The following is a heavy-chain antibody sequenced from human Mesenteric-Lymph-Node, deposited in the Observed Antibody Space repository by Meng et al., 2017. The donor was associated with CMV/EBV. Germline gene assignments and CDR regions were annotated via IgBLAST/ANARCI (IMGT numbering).Heavy chain of an antibody. CDR1: GFTFSSYS. CDR2: ISSSSSYI. CDR3: ARDFLPYTYYDFWSGYYTNYYYGMDV. J-gene: IGHJ6*02. V-gene: IGHV3-21*01. D-gene: IGHD3-3*01. Sequence: GGSLRLSCAASGFTFSSYSMNWVRQAPGKGLEWVSSISSSSSYIYYADSVKGRFTISRDNAKNSLYLQMNSLRAEDTAVYYCARDFLPYTYYDFWSGYYTNYYYGMDVWGQGTTVTVSS.